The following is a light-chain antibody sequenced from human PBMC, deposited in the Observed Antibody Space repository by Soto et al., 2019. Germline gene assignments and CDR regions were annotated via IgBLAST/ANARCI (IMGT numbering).Light chain of an antibody. V-gene: IGKV3-15*01. J-gene: IGKJ2*01. CDR2: GAS. CDR3: QPYDNWAPYT. CDR1: QGVSRN. Sequence: EVVMTQSPATLSVSPGERATLSCRASQGVSRNLAWYQQKPGQAPRLLIYGASTRATGIPARFSASGSGTEFTLTISSLHSEDLPVYYCQPYDNWAPYTFGQGSKLEIK.